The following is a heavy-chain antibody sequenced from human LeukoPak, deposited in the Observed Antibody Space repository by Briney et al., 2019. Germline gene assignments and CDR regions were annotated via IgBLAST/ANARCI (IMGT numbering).Heavy chain of an antibody. CDR2: INHSGRT. J-gene: IGHJ6*03. CDR1: GGSFSGYY. V-gene: IGHV4-34*01. Sequence: SETLSLTCAVYGGSFSGYYWSWIRQPPGKGLKWIGEINHSGRTNYNPSLKSRVTISVDTSKNQFSLKLSSVTAADTAVYYCARRYYYYYYMDVWGKGTTVTVSS. CDR3: ARRYYYYYYMDV.